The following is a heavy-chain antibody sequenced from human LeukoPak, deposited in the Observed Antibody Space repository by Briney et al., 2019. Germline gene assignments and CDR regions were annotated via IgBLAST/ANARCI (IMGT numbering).Heavy chain of an antibody. CDR3: ARVLSSGWTPYYYYYGMDV. CDR2: INHSGST. V-gene: IGHV4-34*01. J-gene: IGHJ6*02. D-gene: IGHD6-19*01. Sequence: YPSETLSLTCAVYGGSFSGYYWSWIRQPPGKGLEWIGEINHSGSTNYNPSLKSRVTISVDTSKNQFSLKLSSVTAADRAVYYCARVLSSGWTPYYYYYGMDVWGQGTTVTVSS. CDR1: GGSFSGYY.